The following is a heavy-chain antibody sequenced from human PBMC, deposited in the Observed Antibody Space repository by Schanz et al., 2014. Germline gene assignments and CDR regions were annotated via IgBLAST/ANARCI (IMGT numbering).Heavy chain of an antibody. Sequence: QVQLVQSGPAVKKPGASMKVSCLASGYSFTEYFLHWVRQAPGQGLEWMGWINPNSGETNYEQKFKGRVTLTSDPSISTAFMELSGLTSDDTATYFCARARYTGSDCSGYWGQGTLLIVSS. CDR3: ARARYTGSDCSGY. D-gene: IGHD5-12*01. V-gene: IGHV1-2*02. CDR1: GYSFTEYF. CDR2: INPNSGET. J-gene: IGHJ4*02.